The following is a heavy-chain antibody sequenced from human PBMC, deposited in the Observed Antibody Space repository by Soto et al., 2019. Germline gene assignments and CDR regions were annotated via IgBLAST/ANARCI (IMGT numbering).Heavy chain of an antibody. J-gene: IGHJ4*02. CDR1: GGSVSSGSYY. V-gene: IGHV4-61*01. CDR2: IYYSGST. Sequence: SETLSLTCTVSGGSVSSGSYYWSWIRQPPGKGLEWIGYIYYSGSTNYNPSLKSRVTISVDTSKNQFSLKLSSVTAADTAVYYCARVREYYGSGGYYLCDYWGQGTLVTVSS. D-gene: IGHD3-10*01. CDR3: ARVREYYGSGGYYLCDY.